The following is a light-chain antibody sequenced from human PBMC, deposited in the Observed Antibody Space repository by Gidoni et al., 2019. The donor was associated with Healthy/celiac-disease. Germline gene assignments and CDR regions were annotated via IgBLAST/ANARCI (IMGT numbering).Light chain of an antibody. CDR1: QSLLHSNGYNY. CDR2: LGS. V-gene: IGKV2-28*01. Sequence: ITQSTLYLRVTPGEPASISCRSSQSLLHSNGYNYLDWYLQKPGQSQQLLIYLGSSRASGVPDRFSGSGSGTDFTMKSSRVEADDVGVYYCMQDRHPPSFGQGTKLEIK. J-gene: IGKJ2*01. CDR3: MQDRHPPS.